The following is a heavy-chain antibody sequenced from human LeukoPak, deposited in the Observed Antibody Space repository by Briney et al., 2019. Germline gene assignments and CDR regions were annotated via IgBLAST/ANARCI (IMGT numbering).Heavy chain of an antibody. CDR1: GFTFSSYA. CDR2: ISYDGSNK. CDR3: AKSGYYDSSGYYPDDY. V-gene: IGHV3-30-3*02. D-gene: IGHD3-22*01. Sequence: GRSLRLSCAASGFTFSSYAMHWVRQAPGKGLEWVAVISYDGSNKYYADSVKGRFTISRDNSKNTLYLQMNSLRAEDTAVYYCAKSGYYDSSGYYPDDYWGQGTLVTASS. J-gene: IGHJ4*02.